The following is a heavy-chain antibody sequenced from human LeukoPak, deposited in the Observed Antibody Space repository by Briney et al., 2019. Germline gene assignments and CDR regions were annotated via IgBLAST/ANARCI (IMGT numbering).Heavy chain of an antibody. Sequence: PGGSLRLSCAASGFTFSSYWMHWVRQAPGKGLVWVSRINSDGSSTSYADSVKGRFTISRDNAKNTLYLQMNSLRAEDTAVYCCARDYDFWSGYISYNWFDPWGQGTLVTVSS. J-gene: IGHJ5*02. V-gene: IGHV3-74*01. D-gene: IGHD3-3*01. CDR3: ARDYDFWSGYISYNWFDP. CDR2: INSDGSST. CDR1: GFTFSSYW.